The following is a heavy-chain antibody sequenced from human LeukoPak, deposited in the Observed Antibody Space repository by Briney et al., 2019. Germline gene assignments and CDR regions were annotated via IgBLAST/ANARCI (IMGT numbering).Heavy chain of an antibody. V-gene: IGHV3-7*01. CDR1: GFTLSSYW. CDR2: IKQDGSEK. J-gene: IGHJ4*02. Sequence: GGSLRLSCVASGFTLSSYWMSWVRQAPGKGLEWVANIKQDGSEKYYVDSVKGRLSISRDNAKNSLYLQMDSLRAEDTAVYYCARTSGTGWSHWGQGTLVTVSS. D-gene: IGHD3-9*01. CDR3: ARTSGTGWSH.